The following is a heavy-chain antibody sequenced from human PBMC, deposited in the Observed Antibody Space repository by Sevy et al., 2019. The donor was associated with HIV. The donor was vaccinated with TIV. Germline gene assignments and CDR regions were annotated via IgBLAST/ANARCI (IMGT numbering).Heavy chain of an antibody. CDR1: GFTFSSYA. Sequence: GGSLRLSCAASGFTFSSYAMSWVRQAPGKGLEWVSAISGSGGSTYYADAVKGRFTSSRDNSKNTLYLQMNSLRAEDTAVYYCAKPKWTTVTTTSYDYWGQGTLVTVSS. V-gene: IGHV3-23*01. CDR2: ISGSGGST. J-gene: IGHJ4*02. D-gene: IGHD4-17*01. CDR3: AKPKWTTVTTTSYDY.